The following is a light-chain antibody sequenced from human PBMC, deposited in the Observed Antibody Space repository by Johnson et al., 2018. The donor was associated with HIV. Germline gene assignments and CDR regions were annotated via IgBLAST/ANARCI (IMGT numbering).Light chain of an antibody. V-gene: IGLV1-51*01. Sequence: QSLLTQPPSVSAAPGQKVTISCSGSSSNIGNNYVSWYQQLPGTAPKLLIYEYNKRPSGIPDRFSGSKSGTSATLGITRLQPGDEADYYCGTWDSSLSAGVFGTGTKVTVL. J-gene: IGLJ1*01. CDR1: SSNIGNNY. CDR2: EYN. CDR3: GTWDSSLSAGV.